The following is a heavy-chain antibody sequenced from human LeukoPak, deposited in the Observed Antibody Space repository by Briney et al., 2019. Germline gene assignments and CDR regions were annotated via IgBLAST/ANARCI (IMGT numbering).Heavy chain of an antibody. CDR1: GGSISSSSYY. CDR2: IYYSGST. CDR3: ARHPTTTIVVDWFDP. J-gene: IGHJ5*02. V-gene: IGHV4-39*01. D-gene: IGHD3-22*01. Sequence: PSETLSLTCTVSGGSISSSSYYWGWIRQPPGKGLEWIGSIYYSGSTYYNPSLKSRVTISVDTSKNQFSLKLSSVTAADTAVYYCARHPTTTIVVDWFDPWGQGTLVTVSS.